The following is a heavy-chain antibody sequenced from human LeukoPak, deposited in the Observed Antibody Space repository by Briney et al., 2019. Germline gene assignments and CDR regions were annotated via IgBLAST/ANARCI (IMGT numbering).Heavy chain of an antibody. CDR2: IWYDGSNK. D-gene: IGHD1-1*01. CDR1: GFTFSSYG. J-gene: IGHJ4*02. CDR3: ARIGGTGYFDY. V-gene: IGHV3-33*01. Sequence: GGSLRLSCATSGFTFSSYGMHWVRQAPSKGLEWVAFIWYDGSNKYYADSVKGRFTISRDNSKNTLYPQMNSLRDDDTAVYYCARIGGTGYFDYWGQGPLVTVSS.